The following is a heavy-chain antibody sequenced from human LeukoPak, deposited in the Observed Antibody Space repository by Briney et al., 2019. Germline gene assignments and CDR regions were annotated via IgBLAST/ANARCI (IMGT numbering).Heavy chain of an antibody. V-gene: IGHV3-23*01. J-gene: IGHJ4*02. CDR1: GFTFSSYA. Sequence: GGSLRLSCAASGFTFSSYAMTWVRQAPGKGLEWVSAISGSGGSTYYADSVKGRFTISRDNSKNTLYLQMNSLRAEDTAIYYCAKHAGETSGFDYWGQGTLVTVSS. CDR2: ISGSGGST. D-gene: IGHD4-17*01. CDR3: AKHAGETSGFDY.